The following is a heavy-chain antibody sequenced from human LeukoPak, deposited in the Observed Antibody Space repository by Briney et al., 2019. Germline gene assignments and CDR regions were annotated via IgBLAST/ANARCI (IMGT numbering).Heavy chain of an antibody. D-gene: IGHD6-13*01. CDR3: ARDLYSSRTNDAFVI. V-gene: IGHV4-39*07. Sequence: SETLSLTCTVSGGSIRSFDNYWVWIRQPPGKGLEWIGGIHYNGNTYYYPSLKSRVTISVDTSKNQFSLKLSSVTAADTAVYYCARDLYSSRTNDAFVIWGQGTMVTVSS. CDR1: GGSIRSFDNY. CDR2: IHYNGNT. J-gene: IGHJ3*02.